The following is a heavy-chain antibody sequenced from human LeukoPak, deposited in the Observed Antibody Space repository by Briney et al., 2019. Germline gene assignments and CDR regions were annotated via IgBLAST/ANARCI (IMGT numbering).Heavy chain of an antibody. J-gene: IGHJ4*02. Sequence: PGGSLRLSCAASGFTVSSNYMSWVRQAPGKGLEWVAVISYDGSNKYYADSVKGRFTISRDNSKNTLYLQMNSLRAEDTAVYYCAKGSRAKHYYDSSGYCDYWGQGTLVTVSS. CDR3: AKGSRAKHYYDSSGYCDY. CDR1: GFTVSSNY. CDR2: ISYDGSNK. D-gene: IGHD3-22*01. V-gene: IGHV3-30*18.